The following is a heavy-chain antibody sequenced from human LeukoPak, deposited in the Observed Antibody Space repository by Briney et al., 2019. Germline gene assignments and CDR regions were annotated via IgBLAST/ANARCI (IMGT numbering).Heavy chain of an antibody. Sequence: SETLSLTCAVYGGSFSDYYWSWIRQPPGKGLEWIGEINHSGSTNYNPSLKSRVTISVDTSKNQFFLKLNSVTAADTAVYYCARPSDYADFQNWGQGTLVTVSS. CDR2: INHSGST. D-gene: IGHD4-17*01. V-gene: IGHV4-34*01. CDR3: ARPSDYADFQN. CDR1: GGSFSDYY. J-gene: IGHJ1*01.